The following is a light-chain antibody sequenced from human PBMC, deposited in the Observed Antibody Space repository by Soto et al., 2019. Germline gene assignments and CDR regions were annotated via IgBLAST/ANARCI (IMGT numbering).Light chain of an antibody. Sequence: EIVLTQSPGTLSLSPGERATLSCRASQSVSSGDLAWYQQNPGQAPSLLFYNPSSRATGIPDRFSGSGSGTDFTLTISRVEPEDFAVYYCQQYGRSPPFTFGPGTKVDIK. CDR1: QSVSSGD. V-gene: IGKV3-20*01. J-gene: IGKJ3*01. CDR2: NPS. CDR3: QQYGRSPPFT.